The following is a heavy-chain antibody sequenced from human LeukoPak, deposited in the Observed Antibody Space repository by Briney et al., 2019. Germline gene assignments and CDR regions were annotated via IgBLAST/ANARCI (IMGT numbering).Heavy chain of an antibody. CDR3: ARSGWLQFDYFDY. D-gene: IGHD5-24*01. CDR1: GGSIGSYF. J-gene: IGHJ4*02. Sequence: PSETLSLTCTISGGSIGSYFWNWIRQSPGKGLQWIGYINYSGSTNYNPSLESRVSISVDTSKNQVSLRLRSVTAAHTAVYYCARSGWLQFDYFDYWGQGILVTVSS. CDR2: INYSGST. V-gene: IGHV4-59*01.